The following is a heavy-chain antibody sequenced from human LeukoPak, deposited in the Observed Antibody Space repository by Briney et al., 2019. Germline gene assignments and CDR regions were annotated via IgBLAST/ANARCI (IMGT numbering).Heavy chain of an antibody. V-gene: IGHV1-69*05. Sequence: ASVKVSCKASGGTFSSYAISWVRQAPGQGLEWKGRIIPIFGTANYAQKFQGRVTITTDESTSTAYMELSSLRSEDTAVYYCAGHLYYYDSSGHWGYFDYWGQGTLVTVSS. CDR1: GGTFSSYA. CDR2: IIPIFGTA. D-gene: IGHD3-22*01. CDR3: AGHLYYYDSSGHWGYFDY. J-gene: IGHJ4*02.